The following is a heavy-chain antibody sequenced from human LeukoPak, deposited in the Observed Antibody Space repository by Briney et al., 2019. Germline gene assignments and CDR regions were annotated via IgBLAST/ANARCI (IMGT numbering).Heavy chain of an antibody. CDR3: ARVFREVVRSRGWFDP. CDR1: GFTFDDYG. V-gene: IGHV3-20*04. D-gene: IGHD3-10*01. Sequence: PGGSLRLSCAASGFTFDDYGMSWVRQAPGKGLEWVSGINWNGGSTGYADSVKGRFTISRDNSKTTLYLQMNSLRAEDTAVYYCARVFREVVRSRGWFDPWGQGTLVTVSS. CDR2: INWNGGST. J-gene: IGHJ5*02.